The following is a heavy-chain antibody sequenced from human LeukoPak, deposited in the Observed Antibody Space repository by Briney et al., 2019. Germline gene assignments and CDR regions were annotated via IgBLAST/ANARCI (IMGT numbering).Heavy chain of an antibody. CDR2: IIPIFGTA. V-gene: IGHV1-69*13. CDR1: GGTFSSYA. J-gene: IGHJ6*02. Sequence: SVKVSCKASGGTFSSYAISWVRQAPGQGLKWMGGIIPIFGTANYAQKFQGRVTITADESTSTAYMELSSLRSEDTAVYYCARTVVDGYNEGPIYYYYYGMDVWGQGTTVTVSS. D-gene: IGHD5-24*01. CDR3: ARTVVDGYNEGPIYYYYYGMDV.